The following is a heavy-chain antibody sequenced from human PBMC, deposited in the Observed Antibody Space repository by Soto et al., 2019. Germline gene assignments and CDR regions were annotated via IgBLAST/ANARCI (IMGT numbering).Heavy chain of an antibody. D-gene: IGHD3-10*01. Sequence: SETLSLTCTVSGGSISSSGYYWGWIRQPPGKGLEWIGSIYYSGSTYYNPSLKSRVTISVDTSKNQFSLKLSSVTAADTAVYYCARHLGITMVRGANWFDPWGQGTLVTVSP. CDR2: IYYSGST. CDR3: ARHLGITMVRGANWFDP. CDR1: GGSISSSGYY. V-gene: IGHV4-39*01. J-gene: IGHJ5*02.